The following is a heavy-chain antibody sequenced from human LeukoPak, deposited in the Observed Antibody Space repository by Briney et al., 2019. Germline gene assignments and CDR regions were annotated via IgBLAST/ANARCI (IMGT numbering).Heavy chain of an antibody. CDR1: GFTFSSYA. CDR3: AKDSAKKYDDY. J-gene: IGHJ4*02. V-gene: IGHV3-23*01. D-gene: IGHD2/OR15-2a*01. CDR2: ISGSDGST. Sequence: GGSLRLSCAASGFTFSSYAMSWVRQAPGKGLEWVSGISGSDGSTNYADSVKGRFTISRENSKNTLYLQMNSLRAEDTAVYYCAKDSAKKYDDYWGQGTLVTVSS.